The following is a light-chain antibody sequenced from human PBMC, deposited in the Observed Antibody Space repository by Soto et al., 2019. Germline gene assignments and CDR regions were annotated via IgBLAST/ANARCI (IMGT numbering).Light chain of an antibody. Sequence: DIQWTQYQSSLSAAVTDRVTITCRESQAINHNLNWYQQKLGKAPELLSYRASTLQSGVTSRFSGSGSGTAFTLTISSLAHEDFGTDYCQQSYSTPYTFGQGTKVEIK. CDR2: RAS. V-gene: IGKV1-39*01. CDR3: QQSYSTPYT. CDR1: QAINHN. J-gene: IGKJ2*01.